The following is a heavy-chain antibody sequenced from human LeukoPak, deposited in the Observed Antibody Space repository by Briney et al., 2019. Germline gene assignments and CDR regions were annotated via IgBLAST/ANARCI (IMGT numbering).Heavy chain of an antibody. Sequence: SETLSLTCAVYGGSFSGYYWSWIRQPPGKGLEWIGSIYYSGSTYYNPSLKSRVTISVDTSKNQFSLKLSSVTAADTAVYYCARQRSVAGTSGIDYWGQGTLVTVSS. V-gene: IGHV4-34*01. J-gene: IGHJ4*02. CDR3: ARQRSVAGTSGIDY. CDR1: GGSFSGYY. CDR2: IYYSGST. D-gene: IGHD6-19*01.